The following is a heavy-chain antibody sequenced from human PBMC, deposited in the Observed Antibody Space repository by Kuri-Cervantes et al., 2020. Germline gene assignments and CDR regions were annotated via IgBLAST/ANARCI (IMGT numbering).Heavy chain of an antibody. V-gene: IGHV3-33*01. CDR2: IWYDGSNK. CDR1: GFTFSSYG. Sequence: GESLKISCAASGFTFSSYGMHWVRQAPGKGLEWVAVIWYDGSNKYYADSVKGRFTISRDNSKNTLYLQMNSLRAEDTAVYYCARDFGAFWSGYYSQGGDMDVWGKGTTVTVSS. D-gene: IGHD3-3*01. CDR3: ARDFGAFWSGYYSQGGDMDV. J-gene: IGHJ6*03.